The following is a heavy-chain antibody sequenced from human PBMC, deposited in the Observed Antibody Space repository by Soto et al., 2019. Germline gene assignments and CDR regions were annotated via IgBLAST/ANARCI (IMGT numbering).Heavy chain of an antibody. CDR3: AKGRGGSGSLTPRVDF. Sequence: EVQLLESGGGLVQPGGSLRLSCAASGFTFNNYAMTWFRQAPGKGLEWVSAISGGGDTTSYADSVKGRFTVSRDGSKNTLYLQMSSLRAEDTALYYCAKGRGGSGSLTPRVDFWGQGTLVTVSS. CDR1: GFTFNNYA. D-gene: IGHD3-10*01. CDR2: ISGGGDTT. J-gene: IGHJ4*02. V-gene: IGHV3-23*01.